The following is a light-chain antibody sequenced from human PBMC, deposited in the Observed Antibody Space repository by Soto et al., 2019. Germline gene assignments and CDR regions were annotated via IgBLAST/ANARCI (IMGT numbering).Light chain of an antibody. CDR2: DVR. V-gene: IGLV2-14*03. CDR3: SSYSSRDTLV. J-gene: IGLJ2*01. CDR1: SSDVGGHNF. Sequence: QSALTQPASVSGSPGQSITISCTGTSSDVGGHNFVSWYQQHPGRAPKLMIYDVRNRPSGVSNRFSGSKSANTASLVISGLQAEDEADYYCSSYSSRDTLVFGGGTKLTVL.